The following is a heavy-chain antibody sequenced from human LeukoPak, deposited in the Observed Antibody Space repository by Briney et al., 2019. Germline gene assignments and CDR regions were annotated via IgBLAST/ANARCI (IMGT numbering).Heavy chain of an antibody. D-gene: IGHD3-3*01. V-gene: IGHV3-7*01. CDR1: GFTFSSYW. J-gene: IGHJ4*02. Sequence: GGSLRLSCAASGFTFSSYWMSWVRQTPGKGLEWVANIKQDGSEKYYVDSVKGRFTISRDNAKNSLYLQMNSLRAEDTAVYYCARGGGGYDFWSGYYRIDYWGQGTLVTVSS. CDR2: IKQDGSEK. CDR3: ARGGGGYDFWSGYYRIDY.